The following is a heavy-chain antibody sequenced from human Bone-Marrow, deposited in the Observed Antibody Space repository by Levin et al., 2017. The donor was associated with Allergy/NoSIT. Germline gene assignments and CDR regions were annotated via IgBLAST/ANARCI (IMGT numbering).Heavy chain of an antibody. D-gene: IGHD3-16*01. V-gene: IGHV3-74*01. CDR3: VRAHGGRYSL. CDR1: GYTFSSYW. Sequence: GGSLRLSCEGSGYTFSSYWMHWVRQVPGKGLVWVSRVNEYGSTTNYADSVKGRFTISRDNAKNTLYLQMNSLRAEDTSVYYCVRAHGGRYSLWGRGTLGNVFS. CDR2: VNEYGSTT. J-gene: IGHJ2*01.